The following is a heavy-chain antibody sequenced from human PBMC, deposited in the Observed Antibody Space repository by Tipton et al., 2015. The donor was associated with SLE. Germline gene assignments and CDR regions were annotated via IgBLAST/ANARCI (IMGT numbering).Heavy chain of an antibody. V-gene: IGHV1-24*01. CDR3: VTSTSQWMVLFHF. J-gene: IGHJ4*02. D-gene: IGHD6-19*01. CDR2: FDPEDDEM. Sequence: QLVQSGAEVKKPGASVKVSCKVSGYPLAEISVHWVRQTPGKGLEWMGGFDPEDDEMIYAQRFQGRVAMTEDTSTDTAYLKLSSPRSDDTAVYYCVTSTSQWMVLFHFWGQGTLVSVSS. CDR1: GYPLAEIS.